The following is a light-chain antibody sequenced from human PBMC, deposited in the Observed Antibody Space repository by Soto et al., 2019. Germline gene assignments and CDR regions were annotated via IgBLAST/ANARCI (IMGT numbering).Light chain of an antibody. CDR1: QSISNW. CDR3: QQYDSYPWT. V-gene: IGKV1-5*03. CDR2: KAS. J-gene: IGKJ1*01. Sequence: DIQMTQSPSTLSASGGDRVIITCRASQSISNWLAWYQQKPGKAPRLLIYKASRLENGVPSRFSGSGSGTEFTLTISSLQPDDFASYYCQQYDSYPWTFGQGTQVEIK.